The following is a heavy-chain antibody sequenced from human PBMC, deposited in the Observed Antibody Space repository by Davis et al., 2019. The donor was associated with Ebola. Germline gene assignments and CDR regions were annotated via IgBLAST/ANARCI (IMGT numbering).Heavy chain of an antibody. Sequence: AASVKVSCKASGYTFTSYGISWVRQAPGQGLEWMGWISAYNGNTNYAQKFQGRVTITADKSTSTAYMELSSLRSEDTAVYYCARTGTGLVDYWGQGTLVTVSS. J-gene: IGHJ4*02. D-gene: IGHD1-1*01. CDR2: ISAYNGNT. CDR3: ARTGTGLVDY. V-gene: IGHV1-18*01. CDR1: GYTFTSYG.